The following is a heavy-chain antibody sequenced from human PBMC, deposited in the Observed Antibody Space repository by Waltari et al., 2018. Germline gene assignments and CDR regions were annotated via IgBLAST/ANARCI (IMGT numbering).Heavy chain of an antibody. V-gene: IGHV1-18*01. J-gene: IGHJ4*02. CDR1: EGTSGAYA. CDR2: ISAYNGNT. D-gene: IGHD3-22*01. CDR3: ARERDGYYDSSGYSPFDY. Sequence: QVKRVKPGAGVKNPGSRLRVPCRAPEGTSGAYAISGVRKPLGQGLEWMGWISAYNGNTNYAQKLQGRVTMTTDTSTSTAYMELRSLRSDDTAVYYCARERDGYYDSSGYSPFDYWGQGTLVTVSS.